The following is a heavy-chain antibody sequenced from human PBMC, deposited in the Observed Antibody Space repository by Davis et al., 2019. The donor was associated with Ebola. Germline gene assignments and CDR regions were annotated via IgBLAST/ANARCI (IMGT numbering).Heavy chain of an antibody. CDR2: ISGSGRT. J-gene: IGHJ3*01. CDR1: DASISGHY. CDR3: ARGGLVPAALYL. V-gene: IGHV4-59*11. D-gene: IGHD2-2*01. Sequence: PSETLSLTCTVSDASISGHYWNWFRQPPGKGLEWIGFISGSGRTSYNPSLKSRVTISADTSKKQFSLRLNSVTAADTAVYYCARGGLVPAALYLWGRGTMVTVSS.